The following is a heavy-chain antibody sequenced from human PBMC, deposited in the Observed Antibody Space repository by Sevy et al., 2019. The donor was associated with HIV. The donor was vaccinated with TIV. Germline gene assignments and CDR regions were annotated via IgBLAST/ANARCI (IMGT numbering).Heavy chain of an antibody. J-gene: IGHJ6*02. V-gene: IGHV1-8*01. D-gene: IGHD3-22*01. CDR2: MNPNSGNT. Sequence: ASVKVSCKASGYTFTSYDINWVRQATGQGLEWMGWMNPNSGNTGYAQKFQGRVTMTRNTSISTAYMELSSLRSEDTAVYYCARIELDSSGYYYREKYYYYYYGMDVWGQGTTVTVSS. CDR1: GYTFTSYD. CDR3: ARIELDSSGYYYREKYYYYYYGMDV.